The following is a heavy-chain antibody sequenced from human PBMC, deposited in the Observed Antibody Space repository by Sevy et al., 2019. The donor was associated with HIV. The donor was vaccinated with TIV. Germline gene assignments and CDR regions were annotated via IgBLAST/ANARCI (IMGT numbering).Heavy chain of an antibody. CDR3: ATTKDYYDSSGSPFDY. D-gene: IGHD3-22*01. CDR1: GFTLSGLS. Sequence: ASVKVSCKVSGFTLSGLSMHWMRQAPGKGLQWMASFDPEDCETIFAQKFQGRVTMTEDTSTDTAYMELNSLRSEDTAVYYCATTKDYYDSSGSPFDYWGQGTLVTVSS. CDR2: FDPEDCET. J-gene: IGHJ4*02. V-gene: IGHV1-24*01.